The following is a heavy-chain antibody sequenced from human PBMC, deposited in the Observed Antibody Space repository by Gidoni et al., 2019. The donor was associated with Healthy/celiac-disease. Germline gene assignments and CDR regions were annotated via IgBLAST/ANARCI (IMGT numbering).Heavy chain of an antibody. D-gene: IGHD3-9*01. CDR3: ARALPLKLRYFDPSYYYGMDV. CDR1: GGSFSGYY. V-gene: IGHV4-34*01. Sequence: QVQLQQWGAGLLKPSETLSLTCAVYGGSFSGYYWRWIRQPPGKGLEWIGEINHSGSTNYNPSLKSRVTISVDTSKNQFSLKLSSVTAADTAVYYCARALPLKLRYFDPSYYYGMDVWGQGTTVTVSS. J-gene: IGHJ6*02. CDR2: INHSGST.